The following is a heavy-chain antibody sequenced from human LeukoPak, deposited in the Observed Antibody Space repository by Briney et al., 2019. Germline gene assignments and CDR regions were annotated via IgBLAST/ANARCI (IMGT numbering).Heavy chain of an antibody. CDR2: INPSGGST. CDR3: ARGRGIAVARFDY. V-gene: IGHV1-46*01. J-gene: IGHJ4*02. CDR1: GYTFTSYY. Sequence: GASVKVSCKASGYTFTSYYMHWVRQAPGQGLEWMGIINPSGGSTSYAQKFQGRVTITRNTSISTAYMELSSLRSEDTAVYYCARGRGIAVARFDYWGQGTLVTVSS. D-gene: IGHD6-19*01.